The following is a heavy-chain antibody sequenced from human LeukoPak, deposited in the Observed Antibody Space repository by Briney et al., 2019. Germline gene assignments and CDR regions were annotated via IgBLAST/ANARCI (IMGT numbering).Heavy chain of an antibody. J-gene: IGHJ4*02. D-gene: IGHD3-10*01. V-gene: IGHV3-15*01. Sequence: GGSLRLSCAASGFTFSGSAMHWVRQASGKGLEWVGRIKSKTDGGTTDYAAPVKGRFTISRDDSKNTLYLQMNSLKTEDTAVYYCTTDLDSGKNFPGVDYWGQGTLVTVSS. CDR2: IKSKTDGGTT. CDR1: GFTFSGSA. CDR3: TTDLDSGKNFPGVDY.